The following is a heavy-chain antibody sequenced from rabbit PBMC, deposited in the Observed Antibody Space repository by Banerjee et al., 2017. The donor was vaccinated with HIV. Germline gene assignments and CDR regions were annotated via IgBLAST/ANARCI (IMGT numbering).Heavy chain of an antibody. CDR3: ARDLTEFIGWNFGW. J-gene: IGHJ4*01. CDR1: GFSFSNKAV. D-gene: IGHD4-1*01. V-gene: IGHV1S45*01. Sequence: QEHLVESGGGLVQPGGSLKLSCTASGFSFSNKAVMCWVRQAPGKGLQWIACINAVTGKAVYATWAKGRFTFSKTSSTTVTLQMTSLTAADTATYFCARDLTEFIGWNFGWWGPGTLVTVS. CDR2: INAVTGKA.